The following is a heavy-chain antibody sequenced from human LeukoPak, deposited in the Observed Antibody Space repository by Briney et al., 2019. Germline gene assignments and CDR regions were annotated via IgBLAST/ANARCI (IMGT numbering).Heavy chain of an antibody. CDR3: TRRVRGVVIFSRAQGSFDL. CDR2: ISAHKGNT. V-gene: IGHV1-18*01. J-gene: IGHJ3*01. CDR1: GYTFTNYG. Sequence: ASVKVSCKASGYTFTNYGITWVRQAPGQGLEGMGWISAHKGNTDYAQKFQGRVTLTTDASTSTAYMELSSLRSDDTAVYYCTRRVRGVVIFSRAQGSFDLWGQGTLVTVSS. D-gene: IGHD3-10*01.